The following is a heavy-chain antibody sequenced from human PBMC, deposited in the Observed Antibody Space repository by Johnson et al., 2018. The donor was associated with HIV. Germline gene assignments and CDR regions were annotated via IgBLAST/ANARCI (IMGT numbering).Heavy chain of an antibody. CDR2: ISSGGNTI. V-gene: IGHV3-11*04. J-gene: IGHJ3*02. Sequence: VQLVESGGGLVQPGGSLRLSCAASGFTFSDYYMSWIRQAPGKGLEWVSYISSGGNTIYYADSVKGRFTISRDNAKNSLYLHMNSLRAEDTAVYYCARDWVGANAFDIWGQGTMVTVSS. D-gene: IGHD1-26*01. CDR3: ARDWVGANAFDI. CDR1: GFTFSDYY.